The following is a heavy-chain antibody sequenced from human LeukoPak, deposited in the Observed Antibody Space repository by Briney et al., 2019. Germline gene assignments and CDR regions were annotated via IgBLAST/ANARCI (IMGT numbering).Heavy chain of an antibody. CDR2: IKQDVSEK. J-gene: IGHJ3*02. CDR1: GFSLSKYW. D-gene: IGHD6-19*01. V-gene: IGHV3-7*01. Sequence: GGSLRLSCAASGFSLSKYWMRRVRQAPERGLEGVANIKQDVSEKYYVDSVKGRFTVSRDNADNSVYLQMNSLKAGDTAVYYCARYGNGEWLAHYSFEIWGQGTMVTVSS. CDR3: ARYGNGEWLAHYSFEI.